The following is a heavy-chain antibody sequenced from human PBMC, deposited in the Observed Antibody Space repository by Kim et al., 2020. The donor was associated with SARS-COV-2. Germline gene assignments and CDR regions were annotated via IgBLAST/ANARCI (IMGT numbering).Heavy chain of an antibody. J-gene: IGHJ4*02. CDR3: AKGVDIAAAGYFDY. D-gene: IGHD6-13*01. V-gene: IGHV3-43D*03. Sequence: GGSLRLSCAASGFTFDDYAMHWVRQAPGKGLEWVSLISWDGGSTYYADSVKGRFTISRDNSKNSLYLQMNSLRAEDTALYYCAKGVDIAAAGYFDYWGQGTLVTVSS. CDR2: ISWDGGST. CDR1: GFTFDDYA.